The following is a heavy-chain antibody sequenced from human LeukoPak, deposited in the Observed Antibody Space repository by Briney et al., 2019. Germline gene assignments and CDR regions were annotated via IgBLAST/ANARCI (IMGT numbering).Heavy chain of an antibody. CDR1: GGSISSSSYY. V-gene: IGHV4-39*07. J-gene: IGHJ5*02. D-gene: IGHD3-3*01. CDR2: IYYSGST. Sequence: SETLSLTCTVSGGSISSSSYYWGWIRQPPGKGLEWIGSIYYSGSTNYNPSLKSRVTISVDTSKNQFSLKLSSVTAADTAVYYCARGSPYDFWSGYYSFGWFDPWGQGTLVTVSS. CDR3: ARGSPYDFWSGYYSFGWFDP.